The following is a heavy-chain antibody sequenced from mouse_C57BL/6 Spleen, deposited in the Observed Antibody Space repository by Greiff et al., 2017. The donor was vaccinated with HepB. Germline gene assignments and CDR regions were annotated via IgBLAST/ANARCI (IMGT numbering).Heavy chain of an antibody. V-gene: IGHV1-82*01. CDR3: ARKSSTTVVAGFDY. D-gene: IGHD1-1*01. J-gene: IGHJ2*01. CDR2: IYPGDGDT. CDR1: GYAFSSSW. Sequence: QVQLQQSGPELVKPGASVKISCKASGYAFSSSWMNWVKQRPGKGLEWIGRIYPGDGDTNYNGKFKGKATLTADKSSSTAYMQLSSLTSEDSAVYFCARKSSTTVVAGFDYWGQGTTLTVSS.